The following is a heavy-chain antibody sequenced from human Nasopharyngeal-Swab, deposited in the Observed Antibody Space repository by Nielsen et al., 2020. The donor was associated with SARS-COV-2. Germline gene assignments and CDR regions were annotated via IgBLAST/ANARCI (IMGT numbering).Heavy chain of an antibody. J-gene: IGHJ6*03. CDR3: AKGLRVGSAYYFYYYMDV. D-gene: IGHD1-26*01. Sequence: GESLKISCATSGFTFRIYGMHWVRQAPGKGLEWVAVTSFDGSNKSYADSVKGRFTISKDCAQNTLYLHMNSLRAEDTAVYYCAKGLRVGSAYYFYYYMDVWGKGTTVTVSS. CDR1: GFTFRIYG. CDR2: TSFDGSNK. V-gene: IGHV3-30*05.